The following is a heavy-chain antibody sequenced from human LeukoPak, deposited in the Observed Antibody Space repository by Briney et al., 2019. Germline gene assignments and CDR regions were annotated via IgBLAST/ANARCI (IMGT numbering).Heavy chain of an antibody. D-gene: IGHD5-18*01. CDR2: ISYDGSNK. V-gene: IGHV3-30*04. CDR3: AKDWRIQLWSSYGMDV. Sequence: PGTSLRLSCAASGFTFSSYAMHWVRQAPGKGLEWVAVISYDGSNKYYADSVKGRFTISRDNSKNTLYLQMNSLRAEDTAVYYCAKDWRIQLWSSYGMDVWGQGTTVTVSS. J-gene: IGHJ6*02. CDR1: GFTFSSYA.